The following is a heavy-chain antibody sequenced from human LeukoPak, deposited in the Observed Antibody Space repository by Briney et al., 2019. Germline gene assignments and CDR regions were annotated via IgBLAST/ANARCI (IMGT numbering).Heavy chain of an antibody. D-gene: IGHD3-10*01. J-gene: IGHJ6*02. CDR1: GFTFSSYG. V-gene: IGHV3-33*01. CDR2: IWYDGSNK. Sequence: PGRSLRLSCAASGFTFSSYGMHWVRQAPGKGLEWVAVIWYDGSNKYYADSVKGRFTISRDNSKNTLYLQMNSLRAEDTAVYYCARDSPEYGSNYYYYYGMDVWGQGTTVTVSS. CDR3: ARDSPEYGSNYYYYYGMDV.